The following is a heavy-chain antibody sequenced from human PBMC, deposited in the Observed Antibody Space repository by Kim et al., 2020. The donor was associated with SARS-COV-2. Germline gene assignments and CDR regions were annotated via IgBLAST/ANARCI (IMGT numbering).Heavy chain of an antibody. CDR3: ARGTSTIPMEY. V-gene: IGHV3-30*04. CDR2: ISDDGGTK. CDR1: GFTFSSYP. Sequence: GGSLRLSCAASGFTFSSYPMHWVRQAPGKGLEWVAVISDDGGTKHDADSVKGRFTISRDNSKNTLFLQMNSLRAEDTAVYFCARGTSTIPMEYWGQGMLVTVSS. D-gene: IGHD5-12*01. J-gene: IGHJ4*02.